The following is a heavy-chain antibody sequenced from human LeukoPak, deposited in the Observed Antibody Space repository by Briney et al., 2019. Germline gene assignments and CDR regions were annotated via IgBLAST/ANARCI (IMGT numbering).Heavy chain of an antibody. D-gene: IGHD3-10*01. CDR3: AREGMVRGVFFDY. J-gene: IGHJ4*02. Sequence: APVKVSCKASGYSFTKYGISWVRQAPGQGLEWMGWISAYDGDTNLAQNLQGRVTMTTDTSTSTAYMELRGLRSDDTAVYYCAREGMVRGVFFDYWGQGTLVTVSS. CDR1: GYSFTKYG. V-gene: IGHV1-18*04. CDR2: ISAYDGDT.